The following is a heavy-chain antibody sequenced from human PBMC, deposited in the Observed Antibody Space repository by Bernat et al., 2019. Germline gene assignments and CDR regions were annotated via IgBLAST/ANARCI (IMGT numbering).Heavy chain of an antibody. CDR2: IYYSGST. CDR3: ARQSGIAVLFDY. D-gene: IGHD6-19*01. CDR1: GYSISSGYY. V-gene: IGHV4-38-2*01. J-gene: IGHJ4*02. Sequence: QVQLQESGPGLVKPSETLSLTCAVSGYSISSGYYWGWIRQPPGKGLEWIGSIYYSGSTYYNPSLKSRVTISVETSKNQFSLKLSSVTAADTAVYYCARQSGIAVLFDYWGQGTLVTVSS.